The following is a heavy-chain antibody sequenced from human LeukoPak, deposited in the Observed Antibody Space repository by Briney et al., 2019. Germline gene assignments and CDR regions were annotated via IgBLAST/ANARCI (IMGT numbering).Heavy chain of an antibody. CDR1: GYSISSGYY. CDR3: ARLPPYSSSANYFDY. V-gene: IGHV4-38-2*01. Sequence: SETLSLTRAVSGYSISSGYYWGWIRQPPGKGLEWIGNIYHSGNTYYNPSLKSRVTISVDTSKNQFSLKLRSVTAADTAVYYCARLPPYSSSANYFDYWGQGTLVTVSS. J-gene: IGHJ4*02. CDR2: IYHSGNT. D-gene: IGHD6-6*01.